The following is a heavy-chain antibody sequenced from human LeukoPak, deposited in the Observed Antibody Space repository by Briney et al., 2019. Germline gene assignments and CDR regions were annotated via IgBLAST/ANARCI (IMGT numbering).Heavy chain of an antibody. CDR3: ARGTPPYSGSYHAFDI. CDR2: IYHTGST. J-gene: IGHJ3*02. CDR1: GGSIRSFF. Sequence: SETLSLTCTVSGGSIRSFFWSWLRQPPGKPLEWLGHIYHTGSTNYNPSFKSRVTISVDTSKNQFSLKLISVTAADTAVYYCARGTPPYSGSYHAFDIWGQGTMVTVSS. D-gene: IGHD1-26*01. V-gene: IGHV4-59*01.